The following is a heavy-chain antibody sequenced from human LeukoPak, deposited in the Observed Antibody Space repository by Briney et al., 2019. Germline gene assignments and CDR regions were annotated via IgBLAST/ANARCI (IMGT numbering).Heavy chain of an antibody. D-gene: IGHD2-2*01. J-gene: IGHJ5*02. V-gene: IGHV1-69*13. CDR1: GGTFSSYA. CDR3: ARAEYQLLPFDP. CDR2: IIPIFGTA. Sequence: ASVKVSCKASGGTFSSYAISWVRQAPGQGLEWMGGIIPIFGTANYAQKFQGRVTITADESTSTVYMELSSLRSEDTAVYYCARAEYQLLPFDPWGQGTLVTVSS.